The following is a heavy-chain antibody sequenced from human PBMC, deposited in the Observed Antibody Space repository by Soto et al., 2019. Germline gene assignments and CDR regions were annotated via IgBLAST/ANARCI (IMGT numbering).Heavy chain of an antibody. V-gene: IGHV3-33*01. CDR2: IWYDGSNK. J-gene: IGHJ4*02. CDR1: GFTFSSYG. Sequence: PGGSLRLSCAASGFTFSSYGMHWVRQAPGKGLEWVAVIWYDGSNKYYADSVKGRFTISRDNSKNTLYLQMNSLRAEDTAVYYCASSVVVAATFGVFDYWGQGTLVTVSS. CDR3: ASSVVVAATFGVFDY. D-gene: IGHD2-15*01.